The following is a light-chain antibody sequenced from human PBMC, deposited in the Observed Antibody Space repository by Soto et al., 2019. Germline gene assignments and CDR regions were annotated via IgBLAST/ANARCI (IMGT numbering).Light chain of an antibody. Sequence: QLVLTQPPSASGTPGQRVTISCSGSNSNIGSHTVNWYQQLPGTAPKLLIYNNNQRPSGVPDRFSGSKSGPSASLAISGLQSEDEADYYCATWDESLNGGVFGGGTQLTVL. CDR1: NSNIGSHT. CDR2: NNN. J-gene: IGLJ7*01. V-gene: IGLV1-44*01. CDR3: ATWDESLNGGV.